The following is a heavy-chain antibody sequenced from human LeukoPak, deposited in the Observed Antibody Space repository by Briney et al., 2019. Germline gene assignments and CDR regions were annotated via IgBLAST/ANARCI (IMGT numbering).Heavy chain of an antibody. J-gene: IGHJ6*02. CDR3: ASDSPYYGMDV. CDR2: INSDGSAT. V-gene: IGHV3-74*01. Sequence: GGSLRLSCAASGFTFSSYAMSWVRQAPGKGLLWVSRINSDGSATIYADSVRGRFTISRDNAKNTLYLQMSGLRVEDTAVYHCASDSPYYGMDVWGQGTTVTVSS. CDR1: GFTFSSYA.